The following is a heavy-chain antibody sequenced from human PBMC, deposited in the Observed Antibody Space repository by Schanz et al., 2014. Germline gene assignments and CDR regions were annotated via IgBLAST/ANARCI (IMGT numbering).Heavy chain of an antibody. CDR2: IKEDGSVK. CDR1: TFTFSSDW. Sequence: EVQLAESGGGLVQPGGSLRLSCAASTFTFSSDWMSWVRQAPGKGLEWVANIKEDGSVKDYVDSVKGRFTISRDNAKNSLYLEMNSLRAEDTALYYCARDRRNADIDYWGQGTLVTVSS. J-gene: IGHJ4*02. D-gene: IGHD1-1*01. CDR3: ARDRRNADIDY. V-gene: IGHV3-7*01.